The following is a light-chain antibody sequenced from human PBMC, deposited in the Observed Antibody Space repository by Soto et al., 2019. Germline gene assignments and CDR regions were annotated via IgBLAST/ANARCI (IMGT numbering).Light chain of an antibody. CDR1: SSDVGGYNY. V-gene: IGLV2-8*01. CDR3: SSYAGSNNFVV. Sequence: QSVLTQPPSASGSPGQSVTISCTGTSSDVGGYNYVSWYQQHPGKAPQLMIYEVSKRPSGVPDRFSGSNSGNTASLTVSGLQAEDEADYYCSSYAGSNNFVVFGGGTKLTVL. J-gene: IGLJ2*01. CDR2: EVS.